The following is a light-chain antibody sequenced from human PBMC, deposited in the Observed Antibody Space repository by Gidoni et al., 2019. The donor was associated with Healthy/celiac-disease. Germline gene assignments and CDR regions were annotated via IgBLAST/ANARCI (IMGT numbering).Light chain of an antibody. Sequence: DLRMRHPPSSVSASVGDRVTITCRASQGISSWLACYQQNPGKAPKLLIYAASSLQSGVPSRFSGSGSGTDFTLTISSLQPEDFATYYCQQANSFPLTFGGGTKVEIK. J-gene: IGKJ4*01. CDR1: QGISSW. CDR2: AAS. V-gene: IGKV1-12*01. CDR3: QQANSFPLT.